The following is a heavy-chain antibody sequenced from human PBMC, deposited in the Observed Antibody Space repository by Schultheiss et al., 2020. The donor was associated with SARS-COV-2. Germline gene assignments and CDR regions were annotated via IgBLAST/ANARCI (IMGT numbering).Heavy chain of an antibody. J-gene: IGHJ4*02. Sequence: SQTLSLTCTVSGGSISSYYWSWIRQPAGKGLEWIGRIYTSGSTNYNPSLKSRVTISVDTSKNQFSLKLSSVTAADTAVYYCAGGDSSSSDYWGQGTLVTVSS. V-gene: IGHV4-4*07. CDR3: AGGDSSSSDY. D-gene: IGHD6-6*01. CDR1: GGSISSYY. CDR2: IYTSGST.